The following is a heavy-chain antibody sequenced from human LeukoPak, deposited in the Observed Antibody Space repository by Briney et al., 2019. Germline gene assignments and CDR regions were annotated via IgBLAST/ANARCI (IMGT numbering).Heavy chain of an antibody. Sequence: GGSLRLSCAASGFTVSSNYMNWVRQAPGEGLEWVSVIYSGGSTYYADSVKGRFTISRDNSKNTLYLQMNSLRAEDTAVYYCAREAVTRNYFDYWGQGTLVTVSS. D-gene: IGHD4-17*01. CDR1: GFTVSSNY. CDR2: IYSGGST. CDR3: AREAVTRNYFDY. J-gene: IGHJ4*02. V-gene: IGHV3-53*01.